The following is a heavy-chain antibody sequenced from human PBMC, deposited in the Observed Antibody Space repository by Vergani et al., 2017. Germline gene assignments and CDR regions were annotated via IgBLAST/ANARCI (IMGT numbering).Heavy chain of an antibody. CDR3: ARGWWGYCSSTSCYQFGY. Sequence: QVQLVQSGAEVKKPGASVKVSCKASGYTFTSYDINWVRQATGQGLEWMGWMNPNSGNTGYAQKFQGRVTMTRNTSISTAYMELSSLGSEDTAVDYCARGWWGYCSSTSCYQFGYWGQGTLVTVSS. CDR1: GYTFTSYD. J-gene: IGHJ4*02. CDR2: MNPNSGNT. D-gene: IGHD2-2*01. V-gene: IGHV1-8*01.